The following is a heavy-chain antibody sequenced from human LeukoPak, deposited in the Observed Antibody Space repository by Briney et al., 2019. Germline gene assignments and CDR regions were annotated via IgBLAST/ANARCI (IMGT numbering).Heavy chain of an antibody. CDR1: GGSISSSSYY. Sequence: SETLSLTCTVSGGSISSSSYYWGWIRQPPGKGLEWIGSIYYSGSTYYNPSLKSRVTISVDTSKNQFSLKLSSVTAADTAVYYCARQPVAGTVPDYWGQGALVTVSS. J-gene: IGHJ4*02. V-gene: IGHV4-39*01. CDR2: IYYSGST. D-gene: IGHD6-19*01. CDR3: ARQPVAGTVPDY.